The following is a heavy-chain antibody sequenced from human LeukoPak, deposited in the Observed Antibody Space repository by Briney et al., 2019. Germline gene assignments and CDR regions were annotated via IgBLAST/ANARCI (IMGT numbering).Heavy chain of an antibody. CDR3: ARDRLEAVAGDDYLDY. CDR1: GFTFSSYA. CDR2: IWYGGSNK. D-gene: IGHD6-19*01. J-gene: IGHJ4*02. V-gene: IGHV3-33*08. Sequence: GGSLRLSCAASGFTFSSYAMSWVRQAPGKGLEWVAVIWYGGSNKYYVNSVKGRFTISRDNSKNTVYLQMNSLRAEDTAVYYCARDRLEAVAGDDYLDYWGQGTLVTVSS.